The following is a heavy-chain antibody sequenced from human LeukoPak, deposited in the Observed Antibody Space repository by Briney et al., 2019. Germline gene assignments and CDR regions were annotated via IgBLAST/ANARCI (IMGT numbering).Heavy chain of an antibody. D-gene: IGHD3-3*01. J-gene: IGHJ4*02. CDR2: ISAYNGNT. Sequence: ASVKVSCKASGYTFTSYGISWVRQAPGQGLEWMGWISAYNGNTNYAQKLQGRVTITADESTSTAYMELSSPRSEDTAVYYCAENYDFWSGFDYWGQGTLVTVSS. CDR1: GYTFTSYG. CDR3: AENYDFWSGFDY. V-gene: IGHV1-18*01.